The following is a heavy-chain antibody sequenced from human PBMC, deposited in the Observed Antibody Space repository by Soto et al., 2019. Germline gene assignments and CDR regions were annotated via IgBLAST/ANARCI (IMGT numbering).Heavy chain of an antibody. V-gene: IGHV3-7*05. D-gene: IGHD3-10*01. CDR3: LSAGSAVS. CDR1: GFTLSNYW. CDR2: INYDGSEK. Sequence: EVQLVESGGGLVQPGGSLRLSCAASGFTLSNYWMTWVRQAPGKGLEWVANINYDGSEKSYVDSVKGRFTISRDNTRNSLALQMNTLRAEDPAVYYCLSAGSAVSWGQGTLVTVSS. J-gene: IGHJ4*02.